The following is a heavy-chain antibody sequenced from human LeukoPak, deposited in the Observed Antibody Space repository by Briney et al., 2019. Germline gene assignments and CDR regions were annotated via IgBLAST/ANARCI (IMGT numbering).Heavy chain of an antibody. CDR3: ARSIVGADIGY. V-gene: IGHV1-46*01. J-gene: IGHJ4*02. CDR1: GSSFINYY. D-gene: IGHD1-26*01. Sequence: ASVKLSCKSSGSSFINYYINWVRQAPGQGLEWMGIINPSGGSTSYAQKFQGRVTMTRDMSTSTVYMELSSLRSEDTAVYYCARSIVGADIGYWGQGTLVTVSS. CDR2: INPSGGST.